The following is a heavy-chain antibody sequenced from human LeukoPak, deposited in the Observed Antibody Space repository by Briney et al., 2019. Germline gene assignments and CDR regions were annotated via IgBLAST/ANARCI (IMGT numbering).Heavy chain of an antibody. Sequence: ASVKVSCKASGGTFSTYAISWVRQAPGQGLEWMGGIIPIFDTANYAQKFQGRVTITADESTSTAYMELSSLRSEDTAVYYCARRWGARDAFDIWGQGTMVTVSS. CDR3: ARRWGARDAFDI. CDR1: GGTFSTYA. J-gene: IGHJ3*02. D-gene: IGHD1-26*01. V-gene: IGHV1-69*13. CDR2: IIPIFDTA.